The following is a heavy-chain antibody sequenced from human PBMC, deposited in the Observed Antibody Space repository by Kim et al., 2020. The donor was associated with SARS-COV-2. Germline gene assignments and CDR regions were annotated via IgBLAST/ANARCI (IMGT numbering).Heavy chain of an antibody. V-gene: IGHV4-59*13. CDR2: IYYSGST. Sequence: SETLSLTCTVSGGSISSYYWSWIRQPPGKGLEWIGYIYYSGSTNYNPSLKSRVTISVDTSKNQFSLKLSSVTAADTAVYYCARVAGQTQGSPLLWFGELSRRWFDPWGQGTLVTVSS. CDR1: GGSISSYY. J-gene: IGHJ5*02. D-gene: IGHD3-10*01. CDR3: ARVAGQTQGSPLLWFGELSRRWFDP.